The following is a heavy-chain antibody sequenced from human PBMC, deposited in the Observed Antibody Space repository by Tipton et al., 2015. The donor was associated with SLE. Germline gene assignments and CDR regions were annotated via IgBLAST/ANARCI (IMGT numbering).Heavy chain of an antibody. V-gene: IGHV6-1*01. CDR2: TYYRSKWYN. CDR1: GDSVSSNSAA. Sequence: GLVKPSQTLSLTCAISGDSVSSNSAAWNWIRQSPSRGLEWLGRTYYRSKWYNDYAVSVKSRMTINPDTSKNQFSLQLNSVTPEDTAVYYCAKVRAAAGIPWFDPWGQGTLVTVSS. D-gene: IGHD6-13*01. J-gene: IGHJ5*02. CDR3: AKVRAAAGIPWFDP.